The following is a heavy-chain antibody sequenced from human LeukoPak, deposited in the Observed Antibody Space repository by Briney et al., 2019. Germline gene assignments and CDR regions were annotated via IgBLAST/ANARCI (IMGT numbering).Heavy chain of an antibody. CDR2: IIPIFGTA. D-gene: IGHD1-7*01. Sequence: SVKVSCKASGGTFSSYAISWVRQAPGQGLEWMGGIIPIFGTANYAQKFQGRVTITADESTSTAYMELSSLRSEDTAVYYCAGPYITGTTDPSWGQGTLVTVSS. CDR1: GGTFSSYA. CDR3: AGPYITGTTDPS. J-gene: IGHJ4*02. V-gene: IGHV1-69*13.